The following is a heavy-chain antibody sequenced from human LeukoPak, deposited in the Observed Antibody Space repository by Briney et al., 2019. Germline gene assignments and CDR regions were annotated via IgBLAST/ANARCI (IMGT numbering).Heavy chain of an antibody. Sequence: GGSLRLSCAASGFTFSSYAMHWVRQAPGKGLEWVAVISYDGSNKYYADSVKGRFTISRDNSKNTLYLQMNSLRAEDTAVYYCAREAYYYGSGSYYPEGEFDYWGQGTLVTVSS. D-gene: IGHD3-10*01. CDR2: ISYDGSNK. V-gene: IGHV3-30*04. J-gene: IGHJ4*02. CDR1: GFTFSSYA. CDR3: AREAYYYGSGSYYPEGEFDY.